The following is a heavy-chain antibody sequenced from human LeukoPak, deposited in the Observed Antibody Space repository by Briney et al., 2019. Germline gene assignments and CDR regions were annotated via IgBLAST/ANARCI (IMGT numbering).Heavy chain of an antibody. Sequence: GASVKVSCKASGYTFTGYYMHWVRQAPGQGLEWMGWINPNSGGTNYAQKFQGWVTMTRDTSISTAYMELSRLRSDDTAVYYCARGRGYGSGSYYNRPYFQHWGQGTLVTVSS. CDR3: ARGRGYGSGSYYNRPYFQH. CDR2: INPNSGGT. D-gene: IGHD3-10*01. J-gene: IGHJ1*01. V-gene: IGHV1-2*04. CDR1: GYTFTGYY.